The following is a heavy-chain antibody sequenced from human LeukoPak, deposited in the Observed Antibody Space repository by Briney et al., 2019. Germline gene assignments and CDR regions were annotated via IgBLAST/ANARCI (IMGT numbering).Heavy chain of an antibody. Sequence: GGSLRLSCAASGFTFRAYWMSWVRQAPGKGLEWMANINQDGNEKDYVDSVKGRFTISRDNARNSLYLQMNTLRAEDTAVYFCARLRYTYGKNFDYWGRGALVTVSS. J-gene: IGHJ4*02. CDR3: ARLRYTYGKNFDY. CDR2: INQDGNEK. CDR1: GFTFRAYW. V-gene: IGHV3-7*01. D-gene: IGHD1-1*01.